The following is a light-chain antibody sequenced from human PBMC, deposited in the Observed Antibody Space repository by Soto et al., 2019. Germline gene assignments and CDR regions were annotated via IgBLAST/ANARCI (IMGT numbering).Light chain of an antibody. V-gene: IGKV1-5*01. CDR3: HQYNSYS. J-gene: IGKJ1*01. CDR1: QSISSW. CDR2: HAS. Sequence: DIQMTQCPSTLSASVGYRFTITCRASQSISSWLAWYQQKPGKAPKLLIYHASTLESGVPSRFSGSGSGTEFTLTIRSLQPDDFAPYYCHQYNSYSFGQGTKVDIK.